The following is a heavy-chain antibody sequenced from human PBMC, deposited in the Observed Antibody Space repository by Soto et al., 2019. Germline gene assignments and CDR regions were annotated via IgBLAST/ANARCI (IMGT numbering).Heavy chain of an antibody. CDR2: IHSDGTST. Sequence: GESLKISCVASGFTFDYYWMHWVRQAPGKGLVWVSRIHSDGTSTTYADSVKGRFTISRDNAKNSLYLQMNSLRAEDTAVYYCARAKYYYDSHTGGWFDPWGQGTLVTVSS. CDR3: ARAKYYYDSHTGGWFDP. J-gene: IGHJ5*02. CDR1: GFTFDYYW. V-gene: IGHV3-74*01. D-gene: IGHD3-22*01.